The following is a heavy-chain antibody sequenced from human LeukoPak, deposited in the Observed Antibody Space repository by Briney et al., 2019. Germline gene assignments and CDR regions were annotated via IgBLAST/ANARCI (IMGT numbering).Heavy chain of an antibody. CDR1: GGSIRSGGYY. CDR3: ARDTPWGYFD. V-gene: IGHV4-31*03. Sequence: PSETLSLTCTVSGGSIRSGGYYWSWIRQHPGKGLEWIGYIYYSGNTYYNPSLKSRVTISVYTSKNQFSLKLSSVTAADTAVYYCARDTPWGYFDWGQGTLVTVSS. CDR2: IYYSGNT. J-gene: IGHJ4*02. D-gene: IGHD3-9*01.